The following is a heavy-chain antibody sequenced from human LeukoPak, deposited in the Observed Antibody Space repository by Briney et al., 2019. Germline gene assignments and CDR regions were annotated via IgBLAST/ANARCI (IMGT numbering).Heavy chain of an antibody. V-gene: IGHV4-31*03. D-gene: IGHD3-3*01. CDR1: GGSISSGGHY. CDR2: IYYSGST. Sequence: SETLSLTCTVSGGSISSGGHYWSWIRQHPGKGLEWIGYIYYSGSTYYNPSLKSRVTISVDTSKNQFSLKLSSVTAADTAVYYCARGYYDFWSGYYTDTWGQGTLVTVSS. CDR3: ARGYYDFWSGYYTDT. J-gene: IGHJ5*02.